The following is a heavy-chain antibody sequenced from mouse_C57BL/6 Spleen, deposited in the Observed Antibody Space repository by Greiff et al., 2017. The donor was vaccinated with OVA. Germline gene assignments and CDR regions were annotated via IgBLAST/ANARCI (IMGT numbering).Heavy chain of an antibody. V-gene: IGHV3-6*01. Sequence: EVKLVESGPGLVKPSQSLSLTCSVTGYSITSGYYWNWIRQFPGNKLEWMGYISYDGSNNYNPSLKNRISITRDTSKNQFFLKLNSVTTEDTATYYCARGLLWYFDYWGQGTTLTVSS. CDR3: ARGLLWYFDY. J-gene: IGHJ2*01. CDR2: ISYDGSN. CDR1: GYSITSGYY. D-gene: IGHD2-1*01.